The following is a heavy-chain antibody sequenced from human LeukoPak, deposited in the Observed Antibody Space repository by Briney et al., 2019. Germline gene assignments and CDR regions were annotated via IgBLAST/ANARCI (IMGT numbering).Heavy chain of an antibody. CDR2: IYYSGST. V-gene: IGHV4-59*12. CDR3: ARDQCSSTSCYHAFDI. Sequence: PSETLSLTCTVSGGSISSYYWSWIRQPPGKGLEWIGYIYYSGSTNYNPSLKSRVTISVDTSKNQFSLKLSSVTAADTAVYYCARDQCSSTSCYHAFDIWGQGTMVTVSS. D-gene: IGHD2-2*01. J-gene: IGHJ3*02. CDR1: GGSISSYY.